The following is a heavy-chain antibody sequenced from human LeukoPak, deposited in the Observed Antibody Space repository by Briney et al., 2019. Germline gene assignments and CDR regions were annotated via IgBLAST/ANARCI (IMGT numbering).Heavy chain of an antibody. V-gene: IGHV1-18*01. Sequence: GASVKVSCKASGYTFTSYGISWVRQAPGQGLEWMGWISAYNGNTNYAQKLQGRVTMTTDTSTSTAYMELRSLRSDDTAVYYCALGDSSGYYYGYYYYMDVWGKGTTVTDSS. CDR2: ISAYNGNT. J-gene: IGHJ6*03. CDR1: GYTFTSYG. CDR3: ALGDSSGYYYGYYYYMDV. D-gene: IGHD3-22*01.